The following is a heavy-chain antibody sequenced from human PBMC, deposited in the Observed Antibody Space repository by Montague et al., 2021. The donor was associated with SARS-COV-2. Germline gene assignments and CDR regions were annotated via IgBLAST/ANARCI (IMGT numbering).Heavy chain of an antibody. CDR3: ARGQVTIFAVLIMLPAAGAIDI. D-gene: IGHD3-3*01. V-gene: IGHV4-34*01. CDR2: INHSGSR. CDR1: GFTFRNYA. J-gene: IGHJ3*02. Sequence: LRLSCAASGFTFRNYAMNWVRQPPGKGLEWIGEINHSGSRNYNPSLKSRVTISVDTSKNQFSLKMTSVTAADTAQYYCARGQVTIFAVLIMLPAAGAIDIWGQGTTVTVSS.